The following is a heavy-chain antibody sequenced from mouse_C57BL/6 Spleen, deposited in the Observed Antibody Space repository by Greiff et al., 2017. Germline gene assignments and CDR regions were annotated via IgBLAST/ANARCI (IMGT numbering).Heavy chain of an antibody. CDR2: ISSGGSYT. J-gene: IGHJ4*01. V-gene: IGHV5-6*01. CDR1: GFTFSSYG. CDR3: ASFYGYDDYAMDY. Sequence: EVNVVESGGDLVKPGGSLKLSCAASGFTFSSYGMSWVRQTPDKRLEWVATISSGGSYTYYPDSVKGRFTISRDNAKNTLYLQMSSLKSEDTAMYYCASFYGYDDYAMDYWGQGTSVTVSS. D-gene: IGHD2-2*01.